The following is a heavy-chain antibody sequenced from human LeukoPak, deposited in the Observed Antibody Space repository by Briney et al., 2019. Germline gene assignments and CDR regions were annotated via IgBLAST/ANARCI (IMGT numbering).Heavy chain of an antibody. J-gene: IGHJ4*02. CDR3: AQDRAWGAYAY. Sequence: GGSLRLSCAASGFSFSIYAIHWVRQAPGKGLEWVAVISYDGTNKYYADSVKGRFTIYRDNSKNTLYLQMNSLRAEDTAIYHCAQDRAWGAYAYWGQGALVTVSS. D-gene: IGHD2-21*01. CDR2: ISYDGTNK. CDR1: GFSFSIYA. V-gene: IGHV3-30*04.